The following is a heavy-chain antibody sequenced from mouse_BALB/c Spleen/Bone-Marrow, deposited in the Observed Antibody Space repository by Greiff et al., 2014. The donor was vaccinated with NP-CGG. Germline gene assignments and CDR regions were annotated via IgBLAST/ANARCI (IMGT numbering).Heavy chain of an antibody. D-gene: IGHD1-1*01. CDR3: TRGSSYVGYAMDY. CDR2: IYPSDSYT. J-gene: IGHJ4*01. V-gene: IGHV1-69*02. CDR1: GYTFTNNW. Sequence: QVTLKESGAELVRPGASVKLSCKASGYTFTNNWINWVKQRPGQGLEWIGNIYPSDSYTNYNQKFKDKATLTVDKSSSTAYMQLSSPTSEDSAVYYCTRGSSYVGYAMDYWGQGTSVTVSS.